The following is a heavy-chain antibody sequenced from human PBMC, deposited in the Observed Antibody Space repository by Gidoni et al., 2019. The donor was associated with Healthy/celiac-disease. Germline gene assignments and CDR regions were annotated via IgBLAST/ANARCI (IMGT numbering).Heavy chain of an antibody. CDR2: IDYSGST. CDR1: GGSISSGGYY. V-gene: IGHV4-31*03. Sequence: QVQLQESGPGLVKPSQTLSLTCTVSGGSISSGGYYWSWIRQHPGKGLEWIGYIDYSGSTYYNPSLKSRVTISVDTSKNQFSLKLSSVTAADTAVYYCARGEVVSNLFQHWGQGTLVTVSS. D-gene: IGHD2-21*01. J-gene: IGHJ1*01. CDR3: ARGEVVSNLFQH.